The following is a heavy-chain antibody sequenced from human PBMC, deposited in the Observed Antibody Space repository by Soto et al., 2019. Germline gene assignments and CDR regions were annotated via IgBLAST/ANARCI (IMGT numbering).Heavy chain of an antibody. Sequence: QVQLVESGGGVVQPGRSLRLSCAASGFMFSTYGMHWVRQAPGKGLEWVAVIWYDGSNKYYADSVKGRFTISRDNSKNTLYLQMNSLRAEDTAVYYCARDTTRAMVRIYYGMDVWGQGTTVTVSS. V-gene: IGHV3-33*01. J-gene: IGHJ6*02. CDR3: ARDTTRAMVRIYYGMDV. CDR1: GFMFSTYG. CDR2: IWYDGSNK. D-gene: IGHD3-10*01.